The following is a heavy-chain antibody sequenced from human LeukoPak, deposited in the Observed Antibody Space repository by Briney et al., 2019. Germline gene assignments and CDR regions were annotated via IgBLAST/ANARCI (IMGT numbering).Heavy chain of an antibody. CDR2: INPNSGGT. J-gene: IGHJ4*02. CDR1: GYTFTVTD. CDR3: ARDYSRYFDF. Sequence: ASVKVSCKASGYTFTVTDIYCVRQAPGQGLEWMGWINPNSGGTDYTQKFQGRVTMTRDTSISTAYMELSRLRYNDTAVYYCARDYSRYFDFWGQGTLVTVSS. V-gene: IGHV1-2*02. D-gene: IGHD4-11*01.